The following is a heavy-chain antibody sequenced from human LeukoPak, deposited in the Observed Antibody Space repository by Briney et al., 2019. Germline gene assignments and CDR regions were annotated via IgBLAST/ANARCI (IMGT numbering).Heavy chain of an antibody. J-gene: IGHJ4*02. CDR1: GFTFISYW. Sequence: PGGSLRLSCAASGFTFISYWVHWVRQAPGKGLVWVSRINGYGSSTDFADSVKGRFTISRDNAKNTLYLQMNSLRAEDTAVYYWARAAPGNTALDYWGQGTLVTVSS. V-gene: IGHV3-74*01. D-gene: IGHD5-18*01. CDR2: INGYGSST. CDR3: ARAAPGNTALDY.